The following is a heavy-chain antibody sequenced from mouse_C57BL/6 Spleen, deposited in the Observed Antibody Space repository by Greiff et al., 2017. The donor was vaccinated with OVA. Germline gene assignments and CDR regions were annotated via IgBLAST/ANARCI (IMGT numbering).Heavy chain of an antibody. Sequence: VQLQQSGAELVRPGTSVKVSCKASGYAFTNYLIEWVKQRPGQGLEWIGVINPGSGGTNYNEKFKGKATLTADKSSSTAYMQLSSLTSEDSAVYFYAREGTGFDYWGQGTTLTVSS. CDR1: GYAFTNYL. CDR2: INPGSGGT. CDR3: AREGTGFDY. J-gene: IGHJ2*01. V-gene: IGHV1-54*01. D-gene: IGHD4-1*01.